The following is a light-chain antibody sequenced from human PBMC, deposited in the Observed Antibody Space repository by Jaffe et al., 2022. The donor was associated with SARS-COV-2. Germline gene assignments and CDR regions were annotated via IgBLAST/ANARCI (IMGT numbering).Light chain of an antibody. CDR2: GVS. CDR1: QGIRSD. CDR3: LQDAYYPFT. V-gene: IGKV1-6*01. Sequence: AIQMTQSPSSLSASVGDRVTITCRASQGIRSDLGWYQQKPGEAPRLLIHGVSTLQSGVPSRFSGSRSGTDFTLSISSLQPEDFATYYCLQDAYYPFTFGGGTKVDIK. J-gene: IGKJ4*01.